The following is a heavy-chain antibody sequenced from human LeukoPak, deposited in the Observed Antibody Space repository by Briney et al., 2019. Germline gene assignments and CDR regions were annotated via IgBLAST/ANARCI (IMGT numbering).Heavy chain of an antibody. CDR2: IYYSGST. Sequence: SETLSLTCTVSGGSISSSSYYWGWIRQPPGKGLEWIGSIYYSGSTYYNPSLKSRVTISVDTSKNQFSLKLSSVTAADTAVYYCARLITMVRAFDYWGQGTLVTVSS. V-gene: IGHV4-39*07. D-gene: IGHD3-10*01. J-gene: IGHJ4*02. CDR3: ARLITMVRAFDY. CDR1: GGSISSSSYY.